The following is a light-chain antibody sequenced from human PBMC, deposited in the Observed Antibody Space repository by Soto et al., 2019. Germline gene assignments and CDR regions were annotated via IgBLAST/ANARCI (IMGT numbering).Light chain of an antibody. V-gene: IGKV3-20*01. CDR1: QSVSITY. CDR2: GAS. CDR3: QQYGSSPPWT. Sequence: EVVLTQSPGTLSLSPGERATLSCRASQSVSITYVAWYQQKPGQAPRLLIYGASGRATGIPDRFSGSGSGTDFTLTISRLEPEDLAVYYCQQYGSSPPWTFGQGTTVEAK. J-gene: IGKJ1*01.